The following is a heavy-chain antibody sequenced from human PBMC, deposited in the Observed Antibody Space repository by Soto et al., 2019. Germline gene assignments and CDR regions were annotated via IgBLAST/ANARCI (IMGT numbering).Heavy chain of an antibody. D-gene: IGHD6-19*01. CDR3: ARIGGWYDIDF. V-gene: IGHV4-61*01. Sequence: SETLSLTCSVSGGSVSSGIFHWSWIRHPPGKGLQFIGSIFYNGTANYNPSLKNRVSISIDTSQSQFFLQLISVAAVDTAVYYCARIGGWYDIDFWGQGSLVTVSS. J-gene: IGHJ4*02. CDR1: GGSVSSGIFH. CDR2: IFYNGTA.